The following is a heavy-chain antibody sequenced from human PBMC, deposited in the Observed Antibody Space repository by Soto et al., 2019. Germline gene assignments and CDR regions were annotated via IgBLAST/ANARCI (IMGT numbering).Heavy chain of an antibody. CDR2: VSPTGDTV. CDR3: LKDATNGSIDD. D-gene: IGHD3-10*01. J-gene: IGHJ4*02. V-gene: IGHV3-9*01. Sequence: VQVVASGGGLVQPGRSLRLSCAVSGFRFEQYVMHWVRQAPGKGLECVSTVSPTGDTVAYADSVEGRFTVSRDNAKHSLYLQMNSLKADDTAFYSCLKDATNGSIDDWGPGTLVTVSS. CDR1: GFRFEQYV.